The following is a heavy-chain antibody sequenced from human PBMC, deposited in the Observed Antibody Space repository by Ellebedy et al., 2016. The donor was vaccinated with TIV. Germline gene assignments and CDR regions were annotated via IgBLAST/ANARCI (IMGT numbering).Heavy chain of an antibody. J-gene: IGHJ4*02. Sequence: ASVKVSCKASGFTFTSFGISWVRQAPGQGLEWMGWISVYNGNTNYAQNFQGRVSMTTDTSTRTAYMELRSLRYDYTAVYYCARVGWGYSGGEDNWGQGTLVTVSS. CDR3: ARVGWGYSGGEDN. V-gene: IGHV1-18*04. CDR1: GFTFTSFG. D-gene: IGHD5-12*01. CDR2: ISVYNGNT.